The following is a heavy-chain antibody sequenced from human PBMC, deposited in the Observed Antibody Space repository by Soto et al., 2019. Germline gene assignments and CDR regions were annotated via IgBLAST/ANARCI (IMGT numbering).Heavy chain of an antibody. CDR2: ISGSGGST. CDR3: AKDPTIVVVPAAIRIAAAGTSDY. V-gene: IGHV3-23*01. Sequence: EVQLLESGGGLVQPGGSLRLSCAASGFTFSSYAMSWVRQAPGKGLEWVSAISGSGGSTYYADSVKGRFTISRDNSKNTLYLQMNSLRAEDTAVYYCAKDPTIVVVPAAIRIAAAGTSDYWVQGTLVTVSS. D-gene: IGHD2-2*01. CDR1: GFTFSSYA. J-gene: IGHJ4*02.